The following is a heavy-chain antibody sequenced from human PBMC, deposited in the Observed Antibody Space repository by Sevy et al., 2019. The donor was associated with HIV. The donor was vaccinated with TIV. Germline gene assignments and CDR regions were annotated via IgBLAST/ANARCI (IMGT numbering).Heavy chain of an antibody. J-gene: IGHJ6*02. D-gene: IGHD3-3*01. V-gene: IGHV1-8*01. CDR1: GYTFTSYD. Sequence: ASVKVSCKASGYTFTSYDINWVRQATGQGLEWMGWMNPNSGNTGYAQKFQGRAIMTRNTSITTAYMELSSLKSEDTAVYYCAKGYYGFWSGYYYGMDVWGQGTTVTVSS. CDR3: AKGYYGFWSGYYYGMDV. CDR2: MNPNSGNT.